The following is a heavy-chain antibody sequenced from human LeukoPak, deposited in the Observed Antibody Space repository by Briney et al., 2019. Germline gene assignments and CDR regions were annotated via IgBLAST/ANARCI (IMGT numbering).Heavy chain of an antibody. Sequence: GASVKVSCKVSGYTFTGYYMHWVRQAPGQGLEWMGWINPNSGGTNYAQKFQGRVTMTRDTSISTAYMELSRLRSDDTAVYYCARVGAYCGGDCYRGHWFDPWGQGTLVTVSS. CDR1: GYTFTGYY. D-gene: IGHD2-21*02. CDR2: INPNSGGT. CDR3: ARVGAYCGGDCYRGHWFDP. J-gene: IGHJ5*02. V-gene: IGHV1-2*02.